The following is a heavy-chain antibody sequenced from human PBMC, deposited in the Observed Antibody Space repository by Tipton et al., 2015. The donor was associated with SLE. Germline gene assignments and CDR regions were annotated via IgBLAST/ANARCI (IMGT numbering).Heavy chain of an antibody. V-gene: IGHV4-31*03. Sequence: TLSLTCTVSGVSISSGSFYWSWIRHHPGRGLEWIGYIYYTGTTNYNPSLKSRVTISVYTSKNQFSLKLSSVTAADTAVYYCSRGLTYSSSSYFYYYYMDVWGKGTTVTVSS. CDR3: SRGLTYSSSSYFYYYYMDV. CDR2: IYYTGTT. D-gene: IGHD6-6*01. CDR1: GVSISSGSFY. J-gene: IGHJ6*03.